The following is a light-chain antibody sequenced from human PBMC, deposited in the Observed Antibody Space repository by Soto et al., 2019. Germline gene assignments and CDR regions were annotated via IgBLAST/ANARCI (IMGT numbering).Light chain of an antibody. CDR1: NVGEYDY. Sequence: QSVLTQPPSASGSPGQSVTISCTGSNVGEYDYVSWYQQHPGKAPKLMVHEVTKRPSGVPDRFSGSKSGNTASLTVSGLQAEDEADYYCSSFAGSNIWVFSGGNKVTVL. J-gene: IGLJ3*02. V-gene: IGLV2-8*01. CDR3: SSFAGSNIWV. CDR2: EVT.